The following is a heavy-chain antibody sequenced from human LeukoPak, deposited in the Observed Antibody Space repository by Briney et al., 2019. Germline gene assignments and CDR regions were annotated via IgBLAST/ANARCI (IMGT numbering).Heavy chain of an antibody. Sequence: GASVKVSCKASGYTFTSYDINWVRQATGQGLEWMGWMNPNSGNTGYAQKFQGRVTMTRNTSISTAYMELSSLRSEDTAVYYCARAPLMVSSWYSYYYYYMDVWGKGTTVTISS. CDR3: ARAPLMVSSWYSYYYYYMDV. V-gene: IGHV1-8*01. CDR2: MNPNSGNT. CDR1: GYTFTSYD. J-gene: IGHJ6*03. D-gene: IGHD6-13*01.